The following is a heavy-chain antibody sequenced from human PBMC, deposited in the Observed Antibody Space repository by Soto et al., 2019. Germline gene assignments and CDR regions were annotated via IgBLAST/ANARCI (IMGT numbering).Heavy chain of an antibody. Sequence: QVQLQQWGAGLLKPSETLSLTCAVYGGSFSGYYWSWIRQPPGKGLEWIGEINHSGSTNYNPSLMSGVTISVDTSKNQFSLKLSSVTAADTAVYYCARAYDYVWGSYRSTFDYWGQGTLVTVSS. J-gene: IGHJ4*02. CDR1: GGSFSGYY. CDR2: INHSGST. D-gene: IGHD3-16*02. CDR3: ARAYDYVWGSYRSTFDY. V-gene: IGHV4-34*01.